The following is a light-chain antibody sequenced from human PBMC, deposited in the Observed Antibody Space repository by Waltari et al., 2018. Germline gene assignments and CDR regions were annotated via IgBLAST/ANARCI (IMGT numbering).Light chain of an antibody. J-gene: IGKJ4*01. CDR2: EAS. CDR1: QSIRSS. CDR3: QQYDAYALT. V-gene: IGKV1-5*03. Sequence: DIQMTQSPFTLSVSVGDRVTITCRASQSIRSSLAWYQQKPGKAPKFLIYEASSLESGVPSRFSGSGSGTEFTLTISSLQPDDFATYFCQQYDAYALTFGGGTKVEIK.